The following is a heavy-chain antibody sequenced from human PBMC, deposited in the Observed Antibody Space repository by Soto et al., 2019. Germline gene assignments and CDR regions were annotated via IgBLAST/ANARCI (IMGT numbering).Heavy chain of an antibody. CDR3: AKDDFTDRGDDYFDY. V-gene: IGHV3-23*01. Sequence: GGSLRLSCAASGFSFTNFAMSWVRQAPGKGLEWVAGIGASGDITWYADSVKGRLSISRDNSKNTLYLQLNSLRFEDTALYYCAKDDFTDRGDDYFDYWGPGTLVTVS. CDR1: GFSFTNFA. J-gene: IGHJ4*02. CDR2: IGASGDIT. D-gene: IGHD2-21*02.